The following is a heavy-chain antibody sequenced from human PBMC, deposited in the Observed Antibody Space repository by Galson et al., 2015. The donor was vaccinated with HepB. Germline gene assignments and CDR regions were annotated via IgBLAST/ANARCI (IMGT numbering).Heavy chain of an antibody. D-gene: IGHD7-27*01. Sequence: SVKVSCKASEYTFAGHYLHWVRQAPGQGLEWMGWISPDGGGTHYAQKFQGRVTMTRDTARDTSISTVYMELSSLKSDDTGVYYCARDNNWGPDYWGQGTLVTVSS. V-gene: IGHV1-2*02. CDR1: EYTFAGHY. J-gene: IGHJ4*02. CDR3: ARDNNWGPDY. CDR2: ISPDGGGT.